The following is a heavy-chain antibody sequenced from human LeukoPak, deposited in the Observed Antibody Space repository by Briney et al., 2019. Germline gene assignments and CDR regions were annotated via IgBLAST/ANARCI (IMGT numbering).Heavy chain of an antibody. V-gene: IGHV3-74*01. J-gene: IGHJ6*02. Sequence: GGSLRLSCAASGFTFSSYWMHWVRQAPGKGLVWVSRINSDGSSTSYADSVKGRFTISRDNAKNTLYLQMNSLRAEDTARGPPGIGWFVVFGMDAWAKGPRSPSP. CDR1: GFTFSSYW. CDR2: INSDGSST. CDR3: GIGWFVVFGMDA. D-gene: IGHD6-19*01.